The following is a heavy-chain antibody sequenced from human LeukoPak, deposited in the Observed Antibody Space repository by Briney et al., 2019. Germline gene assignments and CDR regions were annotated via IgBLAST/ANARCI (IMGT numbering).Heavy chain of an antibody. CDR2: IYYSGST. CDR1: GGPISSYY. V-gene: IGHV4-59*08. CDR3: ARRTSSGWYLFDY. Sequence: SETLSLTCTVSGGPISSYYWSWIRQPPGKGLEWIGYIYYSGSTNYNPSLKSRVTISVDTSKNQFSLKLSSVTAADTAVYYCARRTSSGWYLFDYWGQGTLVTVSS. D-gene: IGHD6-19*01. J-gene: IGHJ4*02.